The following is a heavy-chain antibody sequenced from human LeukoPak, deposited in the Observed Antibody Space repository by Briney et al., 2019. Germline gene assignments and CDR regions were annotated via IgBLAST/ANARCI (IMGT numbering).Heavy chain of an antibody. CDR3: ASDDYGDLPRWFDP. CDR1: GFTFSSYW. Sequence: GGSLRLSCAASGFTFSSYWMHWVRQAPGKGLVWVSRINSDGGSTSYADSVKGRFTISRDNAKNTLYLQMNSLRAEDTAVYYCASDDYGDLPRWFDPWGQGTLVTVSS. D-gene: IGHD4-17*01. V-gene: IGHV3-74*01. CDR2: INSDGGST. J-gene: IGHJ5*02.